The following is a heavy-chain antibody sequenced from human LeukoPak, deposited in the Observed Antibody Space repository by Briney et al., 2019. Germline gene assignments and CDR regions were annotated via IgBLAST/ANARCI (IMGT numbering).Heavy chain of an antibody. CDR3: ARGMSSGYDFDY. D-gene: IGHD5-12*01. Sequence: PGGSLRLSCAASGFTFSTYALSWVRQAPGKGLEWVSYISVRGGDIYYADSVKGRFTISRDNAKNSLYLQMNSLRAEDTAVYYYARGMSSGYDFDYWGQGTLVTVSS. J-gene: IGHJ4*02. CDR2: ISVRGGDI. CDR1: GFTFSTYA. V-gene: IGHV3-21*05.